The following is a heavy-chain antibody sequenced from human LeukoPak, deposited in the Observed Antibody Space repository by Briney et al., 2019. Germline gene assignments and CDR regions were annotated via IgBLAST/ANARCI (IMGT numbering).Heavy chain of an antibody. CDR2: IIGSSGDT. D-gene: IGHD5-12*01. Sequence: GGSLRLSCAASGFSLTNFAMSWVRQAPGKGLEWVSLIIGSSGDTFYADSVKGRFTISRDNSKNRLYLQMNSLRAEDTALCYCAKGAYDYIEMGYFDYWGQGTLVTVS. CDR1: GFSLTNFA. J-gene: IGHJ4*02. CDR3: AKGAYDYIEMGYFDY. V-gene: IGHV3-23*01.